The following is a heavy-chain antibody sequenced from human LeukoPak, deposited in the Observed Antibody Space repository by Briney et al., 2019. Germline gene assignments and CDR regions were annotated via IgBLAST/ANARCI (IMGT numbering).Heavy chain of an antibody. CDR2: IDRSSSYT. J-gene: IGHJ4*02. CDR1: GFIFNDYY. D-gene: IGHD3-10*01. Sequence: GGSLRLSCAASGFIFNDYYMSWIPQAPGKGLEWVSYIDRSSSYTTYADSVKGRFTISRDNAENSLFLQMNSLRAEDTAVYYCARADGARGSGNYYFDSWGQGTLVTASS. V-gene: IGHV3-11*06. CDR3: ARADGARGSGNYYFDS.